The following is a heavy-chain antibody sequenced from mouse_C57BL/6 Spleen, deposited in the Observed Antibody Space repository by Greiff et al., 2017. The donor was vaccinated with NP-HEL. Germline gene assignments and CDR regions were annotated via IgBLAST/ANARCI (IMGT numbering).Heavy chain of an antibody. Sequence: VQLQQSGPELVKPGASVKISCKASGYAFSSSWMNWVKQRPGKGLEWIGRIYPGDGDTNYNGKFKGKATLTADKSSSTAYMQLSSLTSEDSAVYFCARSYYGYEDYAMDYWGQGTSVTVSS. D-gene: IGHD2-2*01. CDR3: ARSYYGYEDYAMDY. CDR2: IYPGDGDT. J-gene: IGHJ4*01. V-gene: IGHV1-82*01. CDR1: GYAFSSSW.